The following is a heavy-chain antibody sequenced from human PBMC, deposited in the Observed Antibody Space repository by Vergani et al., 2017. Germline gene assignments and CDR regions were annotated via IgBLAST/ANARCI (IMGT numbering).Heavy chain of an antibody. CDR3: ARRGPADCSGGSCYYYYGMDV. CDR2: IIPIFGTA. V-gene: IGHV1-69*01. Sequence: QVQLVQSGAEVKKPGSSVKVSCKASGGTFSSYAISWVRQAPGQGLEWMGGIIPIFGTANYAQKFQGRVTITADESTSTAYMELRSLRSEDTAVYYCARRGPADCSGGSCYYYYGMDVWGQGTTVTVSS. J-gene: IGHJ6*02. CDR1: GGTFSSYA. D-gene: IGHD2-15*01.